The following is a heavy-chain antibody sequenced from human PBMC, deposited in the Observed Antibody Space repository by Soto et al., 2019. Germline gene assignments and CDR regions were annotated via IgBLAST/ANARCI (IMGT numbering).Heavy chain of an antibody. CDR1: GFTFTNAW. Sequence: EVQLVESGGGLVKPGGSLRLSCAASGFTFTNAWMNWVRQAPGKGLEWIGRIKSKVDGGTTEYAAPVKVRFNISRDDSKKTLYLQMKSLKTEDTAVYFCTTDLVVTHNHQYFGMEVWGQGTTVTVAS. CDR2: IKSKVDGGTT. J-gene: IGHJ6*02. D-gene: IGHD2-15*01. V-gene: IGHV3-15*01. CDR3: TTDLVVTHNHQYFGMEV.